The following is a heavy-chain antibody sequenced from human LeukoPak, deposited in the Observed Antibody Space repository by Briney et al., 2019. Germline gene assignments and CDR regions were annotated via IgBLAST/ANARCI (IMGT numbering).Heavy chain of an antibody. CDR3: ARETGYSGYGDYYYSAMDV. J-gene: IGHJ6*02. Sequence: GRSLRLSCAASGFTFSSYAMHWVRQAPGKGLEWVAVISYDGSNKYYADSVKGRFTISRDNAKISLFLQMNSLRAEDTAIYYCARETGYSGYGDYYYSAMDVWGQGTTVTVSS. V-gene: IGHV3-30-3*01. CDR2: ISYDGSNK. CDR1: GFTFSSYA. D-gene: IGHD5-12*01.